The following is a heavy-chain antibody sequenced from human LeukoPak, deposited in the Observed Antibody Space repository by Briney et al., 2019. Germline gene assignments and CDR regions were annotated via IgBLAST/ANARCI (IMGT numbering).Heavy chain of an antibody. CDR3: AGDRSGSPIEWSFDY. CDR2: ISYDGSNK. J-gene: IGHJ4*02. CDR1: GFTFSSYA. D-gene: IGHD3-10*01. V-gene: IGHV3-30*01. Sequence: PGGSLRLSCAASGFTFSSYAMHWVRQAPGKGLEWVAVISYDGSNKYYADSVKGRFTISRDNSKNTLYLQMNSLRAEDTAVYHCAGDRSGSPIEWSFDYWGQGTLVTVSS.